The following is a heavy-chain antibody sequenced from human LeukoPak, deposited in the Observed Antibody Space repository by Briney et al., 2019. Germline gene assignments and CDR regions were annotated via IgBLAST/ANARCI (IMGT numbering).Heavy chain of an antibody. D-gene: IGHD1-26*01. Sequence: EGSLRLSCAASGFTFSSYAMHWVRQAPGKGLEWVAVISYDGSNKYYADSVKGRFTISRDNSKNTLYLQMNSLRAEDTAVYYCASEVVGAMDFDYRGQGTLVTVSS. V-gene: IGHV3-30*01. J-gene: IGHJ4*02. CDR3: ASEVVGAMDFDY. CDR2: ISYDGSNK. CDR1: GFTFSSYA.